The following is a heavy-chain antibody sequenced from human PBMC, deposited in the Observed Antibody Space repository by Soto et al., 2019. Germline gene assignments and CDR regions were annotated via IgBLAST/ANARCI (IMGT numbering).Heavy chain of an antibody. J-gene: IGHJ5*02. CDR2: INPNSGGT. Sequence: SVKVSCKASGYTFTGYYMHWVRQAPGQGLEWMGWINPNSGGTNYAQKFQGWVTMTRDTSISTAYMELSRLRSGDTAVYYCARGSVVVPAALAAAGSGVRWFDPWGQGTLVTVSS. D-gene: IGHD2-2*01. CDR3: ARGSVVVPAALAAAGSGVRWFDP. V-gene: IGHV1-2*04. CDR1: GYTFTGYY.